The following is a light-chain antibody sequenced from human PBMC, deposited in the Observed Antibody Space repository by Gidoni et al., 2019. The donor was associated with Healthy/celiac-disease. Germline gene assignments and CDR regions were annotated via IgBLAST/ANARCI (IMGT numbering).Light chain of an antibody. Sequence: DIKLTPSPSTPSASVGDRVTITCRASQSNSSWVAWYHQKPGIAPKLLIYKASSLESGVPSRVGGSGSGTEFTLTISCLQPEYLATSYCQQYNSYPETFGQGTKLEIK. CDR2: KAS. CDR1: QSNSSW. CDR3: QQYNSYPET. V-gene: IGKV1-5*03. J-gene: IGKJ2*01.